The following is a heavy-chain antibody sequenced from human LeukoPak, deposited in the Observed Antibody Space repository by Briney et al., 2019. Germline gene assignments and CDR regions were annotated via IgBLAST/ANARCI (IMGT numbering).Heavy chain of an antibody. CDR3: ARVQDDFWSGRNYYYYYMDV. CDR1: SASISSYY. CDR2: IYTSGST. V-gene: IGHV4-4*07. J-gene: IGHJ6*03. D-gene: IGHD3-3*01. Sequence: SETLSLTCTVSSASISSYYWSWIRQPAGKGLEWIGRIYTSGSTNYNPSLKSRVTMSVDTSKNQFSLKLSSVTAADKAVYYCARVQDDFWSGRNYYYYYMDVWGKGTTVTVFS.